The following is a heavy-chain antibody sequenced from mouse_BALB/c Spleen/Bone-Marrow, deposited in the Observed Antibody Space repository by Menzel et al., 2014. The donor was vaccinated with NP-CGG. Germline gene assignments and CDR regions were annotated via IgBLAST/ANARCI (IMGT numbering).Heavy chain of an antibody. D-gene: IGHD4-1*01. CDR3: ARRGTGVDY. Sequence: VKLVDSGAELVRPGTSVKISCKASGYTFTNYWLGWVKQGPGHGLEWIGDIYPGGGYTNYNEKFKGKATLTADTSSSTAYMQLSSLTSEDSAVYFCARRGTGVDYWGQGTTLTVSS. J-gene: IGHJ2*01. CDR1: GYTFTNYW. V-gene: IGHV1-63*02. CDR2: IYPGGGYT.